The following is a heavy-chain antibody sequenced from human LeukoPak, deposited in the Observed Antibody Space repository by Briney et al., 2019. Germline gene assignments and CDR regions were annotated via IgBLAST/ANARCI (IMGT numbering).Heavy chain of an antibody. CDR1: GFTFSSYG. D-gene: IGHD1-14*01. CDR2: ISYDGSNK. CDR3: ARDGLNPYRETTDF. V-gene: IGHV3-30*03. Sequence: PGRSLRLSCAASGFTFSSYGMHWVRQAPGKGLDWVAVISYDGSNKFYADSVKGRFTISRDNSKNTLFLQMNSLRVEDTAVYYCARDGLNPYRETTDFWGQGTLVTVSS. J-gene: IGHJ4*02.